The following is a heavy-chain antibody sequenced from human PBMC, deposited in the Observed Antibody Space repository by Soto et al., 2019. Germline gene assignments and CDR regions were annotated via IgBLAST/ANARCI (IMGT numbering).Heavy chain of an antibody. D-gene: IGHD1-26*01. V-gene: IGHV4-31*03. J-gene: IGHJ5*02. CDR3: ARASISRCVDRSCPACFDP. CDR1: GVSLTNANYY. Sequence: SESLSPTCTVSGVSLTNANYYWGWPRPRPGKDGEWIGYRCYTKTTYDSPAQESRATISVDTSHNQFALKLGAVTTADTAVYFCARASISRCVDRSCPACFDPWGQGTLVTVS. CDR2: RCYTKTT.